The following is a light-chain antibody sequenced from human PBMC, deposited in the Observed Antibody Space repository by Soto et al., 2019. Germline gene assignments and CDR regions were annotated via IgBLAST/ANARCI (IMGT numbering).Light chain of an antibody. J-gene: IGLJ1*01. CDR3: SSYTSSSTLYV. CDR2: EVT. CDR1: SSDVGGYNY. Sequence: QSALTQPASVSGSPGQLITISCTGTSSDVGGYNYVSWYQQCPGKAPKLIIYEVTNRPSGVSNRFSGSKSGNTASLTISGLQAEDEADYYCSSYTSSSTLYVFATGTKLTVL. V-gene: IGLV2-14*01.